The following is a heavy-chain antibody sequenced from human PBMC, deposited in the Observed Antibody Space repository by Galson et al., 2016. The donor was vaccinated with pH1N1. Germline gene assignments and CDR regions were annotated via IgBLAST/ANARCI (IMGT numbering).Heavy chain of an antibody. D-gene: IGHD2-15*01. CDR3: ASRRILECSGGSCYLDP. Sequence: SVKVSCKASGYTFTTYGIDWVRQAPGQGLEWMGWISTYTGNAKYAQKFQGRLTLTTDPFTNIAYRELGSLTSDDTATYFCASRRILECSGGSCYLDPWGQGTLVTVSS. CDR2: ISTYTGNA. CDR1: GYTFTTYG. V-gene: IGHV1-18*01. J-gene: IGHJ5*02.